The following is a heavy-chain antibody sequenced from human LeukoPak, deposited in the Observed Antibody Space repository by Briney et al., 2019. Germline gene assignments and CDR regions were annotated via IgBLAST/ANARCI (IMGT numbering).Heavy chain of an antibody. CDR1: GVTFSTYS. CDR3: AREGTGEEFDY. J-gene: IGHJ4*02. Sequence: GVSLRLSCAASGVTFSTYSMNWVRQAPGKGLEWVSSISSSGNNKYYADSVKGRFAISRDNAKNSLYLQMNSLRPEDTAVYYCAREGTGEEFDYWGQGTLVTVSS. V-gene: IGHV3-21*01. D-gene: IGHD7-27*01. CDR2: ISSSGNNK.